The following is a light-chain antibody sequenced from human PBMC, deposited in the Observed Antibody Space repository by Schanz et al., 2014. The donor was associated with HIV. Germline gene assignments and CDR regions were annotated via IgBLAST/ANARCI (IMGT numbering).Light chain of an antibody. J-gene: IGLJ3*02. CDR2: DVS. Sequence: QSALTQPASVSGSPGQSITISCTGTSSDVGGYNYVSWYQQHPGKAPKLMIYDVSYRPSGISDRFSGSKSGNTASLTISGLQADDEADYYCSSYSSTINFGVFGGGTKLTVL. V-gene: IGLV2-14*03. CDR3: SSYSSTINFGV. CDR1: SSDVGGYNY.